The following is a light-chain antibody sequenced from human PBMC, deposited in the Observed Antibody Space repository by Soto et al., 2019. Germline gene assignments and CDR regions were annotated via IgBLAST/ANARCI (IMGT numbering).Light chain of an antibody. J-gene: IGKJ1*01. CDR3: QQSYSTLTWT. Sequence: DIQMNKSPASLSASVGYRVTITCQASQSISSYLNWYQQKPGKAPKLLIYAASSLQSGVPSRFSGSGSGTDFTLTISSLQPEDFATYYCQQSYSTLTWTFGQGTNVDIK. V-gene: IGKV1-39*01. CDR2: AAS. CDR1: QSISSY.